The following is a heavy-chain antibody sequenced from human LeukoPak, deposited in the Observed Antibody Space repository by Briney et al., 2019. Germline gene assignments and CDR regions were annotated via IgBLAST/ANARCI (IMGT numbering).Heavy chain of an antibody. Sequence: GGSLGLSCAASGFTFSSYAMNWVRQAPGKGLEWVSTISGGGGSTYYADSVKGRFTISRDNSKNTLYLQMNSLRAEDTVVYYCAKGRRDGYNFDFDYWGQGTLVTVSS. CDR3: AKGRRDGYNFDFDY. V-gene: IGHV3-23*01. CDR1: GFTFSSYA. CDR2: ISGGGGST. J-gene: IGHJ4*02. D-gene: IGHD5-24*01.